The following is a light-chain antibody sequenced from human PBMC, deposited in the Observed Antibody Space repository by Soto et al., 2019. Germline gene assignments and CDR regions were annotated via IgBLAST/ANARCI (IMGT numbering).Light chain of an antibody. CDR1: SSNIGAGYD. Sequence: QSVLTQAASVSGAPGQRVTISCTGSSSNIGAGYDVHWYQQLPGTAPKLLSYGNYNRPSGVRDRFSGSTTGTSASLAITGXXXXXXADYYCQSYDSTLSGYVFGTGTKGTVL. J-gene: IGLJ1*01. V-gene: IGLV1-40*01. CDR2: GNY. CDR3: QSYDSTLSGYV.